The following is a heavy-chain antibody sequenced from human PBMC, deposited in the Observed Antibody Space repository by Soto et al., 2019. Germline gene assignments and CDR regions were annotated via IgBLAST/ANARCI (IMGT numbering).Heavy chain of an antibody. CDR1: GGSISSSSYY. CDR3: ARPSGGGSSSWYYFDD. CDR2: IYYSGST. Sequence: SETLSLTCTVSGGSISSSSYYWGWIRQPPGKGLEWIGSIYYSGSTYYNPSLKSRVTISVDTSKNQFSLKLSSVTAADTAVYYCARPSGGGSSSWYYFDDWGQGTLVTVSS. J-gene: IGHJ4*02. V-gene: IGHV4-39*01. D-gene: IGHD6-13*01.